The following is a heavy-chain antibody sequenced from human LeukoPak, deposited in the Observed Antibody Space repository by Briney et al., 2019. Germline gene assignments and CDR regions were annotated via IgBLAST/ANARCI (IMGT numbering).Heavy chain of an antibody. J-gene: IGHJ6*03. V-gene: IGHV4-61*02. CDR1: GGSISSGSNY. Sequence: SQTLSLTCTVSGGSISSGSNYWSWIRQPAGKGLEWIGRIYTSGSTNYNPSLKSRVTMSVDTSKNQFSLKLSSVTAADTAVYYCARIPYYYYYMDVWDKGTTVTVSS. CDR3: ARIPYYYYYMDV. CDR2: IYTSGST.